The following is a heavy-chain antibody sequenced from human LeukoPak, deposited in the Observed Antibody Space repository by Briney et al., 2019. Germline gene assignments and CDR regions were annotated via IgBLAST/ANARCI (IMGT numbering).Heavy chain of an antibody. CDR2: VYDNGNS. J-gene: IGHJ4*02. CDR1: GGSMRHSY. D-gene: IGHD3-3*01. V-gene: IGHV4-59*01. CDR3: ARGSRYKPVFFDD. Sequence: PSETLSLTCSVSGGSMRHSYWTWIRQTPEKGLEWIGYVYDNGNSNSRCSLRSRVSMSVDTSKNEFSLKLSSVTAADTAVYFCARGSRYKPVFFDDWGLGTPVTVSS.